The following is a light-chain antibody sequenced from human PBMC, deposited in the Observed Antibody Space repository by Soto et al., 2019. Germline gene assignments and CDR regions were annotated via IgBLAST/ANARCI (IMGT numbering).Light chain of an antibody. Sequence: DIQMTQSPSSLSASVGDRVTITCRASQSISSYLNWYQQKPGKAPKRLIDAASSLQSGVPSRFSGSRSGTDFTLTISSLPPEDFATYYCPQSYSTPITFGQGTRLEIK. V-gene: IGKV1-39*01. CDR1: QSISSY. CDR2: AAS. CDR3: PQSYSTPIT. J-gene: IGKJ5*01.